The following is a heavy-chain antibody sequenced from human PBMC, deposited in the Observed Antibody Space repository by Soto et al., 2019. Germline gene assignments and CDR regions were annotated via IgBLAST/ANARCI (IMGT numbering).Heavy chain of an antibody. CDR2: IYYSGST. V-gene: IGHV4-30-4*01. CDR3: ARGHSGSYSNWFDP. J-gene: IGHJ5*02. D-gene: IGHD1-26*01. CDR1: GGSISSGDYY. Sequence: PSETLSLTCTVSGGSISSGDYYWSWIRQPPGKGLEWIGYIYYSGSTYYNPSLKSRVTISVDTSKNQFSLKLSSVTAADTAVYYCARGHSGSYSNWFDPWGQGTLVTVSS.